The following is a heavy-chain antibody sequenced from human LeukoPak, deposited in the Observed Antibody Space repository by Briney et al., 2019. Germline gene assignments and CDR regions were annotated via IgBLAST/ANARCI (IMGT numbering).Heavy chain of an antibody. J-gene: IGHJ4*02. Sequence: GGSLRLSCAASGFTFSSYAMSWVRQAPGKGLEWVSAISGSGGSTYYADSVKGRFTISRDNSKNTLYLQMNSLRAEDTAVYYCAKVGPDSSGYPLYYFDYWGQGTLVTVSS. CDR3: AKVGPDSSGYPLYYFDY. V-gene: IGHV3-23*01. CDR2: ISGSGGST. CDR1: GFTFSSYA. D-gene: IGHD3-22*01.